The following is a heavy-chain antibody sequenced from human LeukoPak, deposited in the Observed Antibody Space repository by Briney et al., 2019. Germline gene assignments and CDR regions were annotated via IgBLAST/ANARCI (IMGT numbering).Heavy chain of an antibody. V-gene: IGHV3-23*01. Sequence: GGSLRLSCAASGFTFNNYGMSWVRQAPGKGLEWVSAISGSGGSTHYADSVKGRFTISRDNSKNMLYLQMNSLRAEDTAIYYCARDAGNSGYGCDLWGQGTLVTVSS. CDR3: ARDAGNSGYGCDL. J-gene: IGHJ5*02. CDR2: ISGSGGST. D-gene: IGHD5-12*01. CDR1: GFTFNNYG.